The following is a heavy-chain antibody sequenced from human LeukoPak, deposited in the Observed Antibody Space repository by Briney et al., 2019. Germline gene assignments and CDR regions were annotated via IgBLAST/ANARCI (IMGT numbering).Heavy chain of an antibody. CDR1: GFTVSSNY. CDR2: IYSGGST. J-gene: IGHJ4*02. D-gene: IGHD1-26*01. CDR3: ARRQVGATVDY. V-gene: IGHV3-66*02. Sequence: HTEGSLRLSCAASGFTVSSNYMSWVRQAPGKGLEWVSVIYSGGSTYYADSVKGRFTISRDNSKNTLYLQMNSLRAEDTAVYFCARRQVGATVDYWGQGTLVTVSS.